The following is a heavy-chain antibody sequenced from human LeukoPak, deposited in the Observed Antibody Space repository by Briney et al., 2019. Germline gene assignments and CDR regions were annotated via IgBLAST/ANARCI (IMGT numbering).Heavy chain of an antibody. D-gene: IGHD3-3*01. CDR3: AGSGYLDY. J-gene: IGHJ4*02. CDR1: FTNYG. V-gene: IGHV3-9*01. Sequence: GGSLRLSCAGSFTNYGMHWVRQAPGKGLEWVSGISWNSGSIGYADSVKGRFTISRDNAKNSLYLQMNSLRAEDTALYYCAGSGYLDYWGQGTLVTVSS. CDR2: ISWNSGSI.